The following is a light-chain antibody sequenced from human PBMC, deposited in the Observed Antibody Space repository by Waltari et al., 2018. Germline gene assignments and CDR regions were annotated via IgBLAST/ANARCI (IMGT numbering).Light chain of an antibody. CDR1: QSISMY. CDR3: QQSYITPRT. Sequence: DIQMTQFPASLSASVGDRVIITCRASQSISMYLNWYQQKPGKSPKLLMYSVSSLQSGVPSRFSGSGSGTDFTLTISSLQPEDFATYYCQQSYITPRTFGQGTKLEI. V-gene: IGKV1-39*01. CDR2: SVS. J-gene: IGKJ2*01.